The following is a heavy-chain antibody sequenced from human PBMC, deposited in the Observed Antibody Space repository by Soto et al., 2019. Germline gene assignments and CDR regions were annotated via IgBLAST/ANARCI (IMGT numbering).Heavy chain of an antibody. CDR3: TTDLWRIAVVVGSTGYFNP. V-gene: IGHV3-15*01. J-gene: IGHJ5*02. Sequence: LRLSCAASGFTFSDAWISWVRQAPWKGLDWVGRIKSKSDGGTTEYAAPVRGRFTISRDDSKNTLYLQMNSLKTEDTAVYYCTTDLWRIAVVVGSTGYFNPWGQGTPVTVSS. D-gene: IGHD2-15*01. CDR2: IKSKSDGGTT. CDR1: GFTFSDAW.